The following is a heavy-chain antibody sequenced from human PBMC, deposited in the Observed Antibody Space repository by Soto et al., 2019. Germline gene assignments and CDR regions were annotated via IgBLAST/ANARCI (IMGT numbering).Heavy chain of an antibody. V-gene: IGHV1-18*01. CDR2: ISAYNGNK. J-gene: IGHJ5*02. Sequence: QVQLVQSGAEVKKPGASVKVSCKASGYTFTSYGISWVRQASGQGLEWMGWISAYNGNKKYAQKLQGRVTMTTDTATSTADMELRSLRSDDTAVYYCARDEAYKWNDGGWFDPWGQGTLVTVSS. CDR3: ARDEAYKWNDGGWFDP. D-gene: IGHD1-1*01. CDR1: GYTFTSYG.